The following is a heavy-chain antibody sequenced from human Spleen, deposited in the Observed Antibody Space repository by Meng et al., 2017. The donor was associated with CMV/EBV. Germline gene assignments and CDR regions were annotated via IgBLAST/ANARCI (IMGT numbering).Heavy chain of an antibody. Sequence: ASVKVSCKASGYTFSNYYLHWLREAPGQGLVWMGWINPNSGKTNYAQKFRGRVTMTRDTFISTAYMELRRLTSDDTAVYYCARSGDTEEFDYWGQGTVVTVSS. CDR1: GYTFSNYY. J-gene: IGHJ4*02. V-gene: IGHV1-2*02. CDR3: ARSGDTEEFDY. D-gene: IGHD5-18*01. CDR2: INPNSGKT.